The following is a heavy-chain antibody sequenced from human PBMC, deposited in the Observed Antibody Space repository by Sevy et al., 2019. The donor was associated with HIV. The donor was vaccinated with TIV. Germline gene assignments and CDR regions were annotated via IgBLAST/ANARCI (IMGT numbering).Heavy chain of an antibody. Sequence: GGSLRLSCAASGFTVSDNYMAWVRLAPGKGLEWVSLIDSDGSAYYADSVKGRFTISRDNVKNTLYLQINALWAEDTGLNFCARDRYYDASGYYYYYYGMDVWGQGTTVTVSS. CDR1: GFTVSDNY. CDR2: IDSDGSA. V-gene: IGHV3-66*01. D-gene: IGHD3-22*01. CDR3: ARDRYYDASGYYYYYYGMDV. J-gene: IGHJ6*02.